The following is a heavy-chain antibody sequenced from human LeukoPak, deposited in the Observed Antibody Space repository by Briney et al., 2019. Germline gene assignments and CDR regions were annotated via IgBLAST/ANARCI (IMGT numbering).Heavy chain of an antibody. Sequence: PGGSLRLSCAASGFAFNTYAMNWVRQAPGKGLEWVSITFASGSTTYYADSVKGRFTISRDNSNNMLYLQMNSLRAEDTAVYYCANEIRPNDYWGQGTLVTVSS. J-gene: IGHJ4*02. CDR2: TFASGSTT. CDR1: GFAFNTYA. V-gene: IGHV3-23*05. D-gene: IGHD4-17*01. CDR3: ANEIRPNDY.